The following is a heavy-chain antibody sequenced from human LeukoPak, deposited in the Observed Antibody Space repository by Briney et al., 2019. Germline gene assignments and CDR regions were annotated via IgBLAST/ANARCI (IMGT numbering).Heavy chain of an antibody. V-gene: IGHV1-46*01. J-gene: IGHJ4*02. CDR1: GYSFTSYY. CDR3: ARANYSGSGSHYNPSFFDY. Sequence: ASVKVSCKASGYSFTSYYMHWVRQAPGQGLEWMGEINPSGCRTNYAQKYQGRVDMTRETSTSTVYMELSSLRSEDTAVYYCARANYSGSGSHYNPSFFDYWGQGTLVTVSS. D-gene: IGHD3-10*01. CDR2: INPSGCRT.